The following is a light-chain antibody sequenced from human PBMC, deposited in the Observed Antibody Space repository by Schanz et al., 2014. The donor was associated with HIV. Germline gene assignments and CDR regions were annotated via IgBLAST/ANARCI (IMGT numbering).Light chain of an antibody. J-gene: IGLJ3*02. V-gene: IGLV2-11*01. Sequence: QSALTQPRSVSGSPGQSVTISCTGTSSDVGGYDYVSWYQQHPGKAPKLMIYDVTNRPSGISPRFSASKSDNTASLTISGLQAEDEGDYYCCSCTNTNTWVFGGGTKLTVL. CDR2: DVT. CDR3: CSCTNTNTWV. CDR1: SSDVGGYDY.